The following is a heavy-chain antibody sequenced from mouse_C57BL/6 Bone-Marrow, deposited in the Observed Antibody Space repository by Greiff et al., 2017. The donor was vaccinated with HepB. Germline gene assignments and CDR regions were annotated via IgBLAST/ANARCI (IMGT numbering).Heavy chain of an antibody. CDR3: ARGVYYGNYYWYGDV. CDR2: IDPSDSYT. D-gene: IGHD2-1*01. CDR1: GYTFTSYW. J-gene: IGHJ1*03. Sequence: QVQLQQPGAELVQPGASVKLSCKASGYTFTSYWMQWVKQRPGQGLEWIGDIDPSDSYTNYNQKFKGKATLTVDTSSSTAYMQLSSLTSADSAVYYGARGVYYGNYYWYGDVWGTGTTVTVSS. V-gene: IGHV1-50*01.